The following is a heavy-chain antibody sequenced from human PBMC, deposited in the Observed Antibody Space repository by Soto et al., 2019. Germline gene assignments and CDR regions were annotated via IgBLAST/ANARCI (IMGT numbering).Heavy chain of an antibody. CDR2: ITGGCGST. V-gene: IGHV3-23*01. CDR3: AKRISGWYEIDY. CDR1: GFTFSGYA. D-gene: IGHD6-19*01. J-gene: IGHJ4*02. Sequence: EVQLLESGGGLVQPGGSLRLSCVASGFTFSGYAMTWVRQAPGKGLEWVSAITGGCGSTYYADSVKGRFTISRDNSKNTLYLQMNSPRAEDTAVYYCAKRISGWYEIDYWGQGTLVTVSS.